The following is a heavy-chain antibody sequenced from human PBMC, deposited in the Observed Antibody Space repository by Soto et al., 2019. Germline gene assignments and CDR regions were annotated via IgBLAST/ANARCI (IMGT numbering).Heavy chain of an antibody. D-gene: IGHD2-2*01. CDR1: GYTFTSYG. Sequence: QVQLVQSGAEVKKPGASVKVSCKASGYTFTSYGISWVRQAPGQGLEWMGWISAYNGNTDYPQKLQGRDTMTTDTSTSTAYMELRSLRSDDTAVYYCAREGYCISTSCYASALDYWGQGTLVTVSS. CDR2: ISAYNGNT. CDR3: AREGYCISTSCYASALDY. J-gene: IGHJ4*02. V-gene: IGHV1-18*01.